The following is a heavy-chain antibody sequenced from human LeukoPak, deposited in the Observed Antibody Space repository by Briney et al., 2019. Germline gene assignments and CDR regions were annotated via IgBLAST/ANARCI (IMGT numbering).Heavy chain of an antibody. Sequence: SETLSLTCTVSGGSIRSSSYYWGWIRQPPGQGLEWIGSIYYSGSTYYNASLKSRGTISVDTSKNQFSLKLNSVTAADTAVYFCARQVVAVAGTGYFDYWGQGTLVTVSS. V-gene: IGHV4-39*01. D-gene: IGHD6-19*01. CDR3: ARQVVAVAGTGYFDY. CDR1: GGSIRSSSYY. J-gene: IGHJ4*02. CDR2: IYYSGST.